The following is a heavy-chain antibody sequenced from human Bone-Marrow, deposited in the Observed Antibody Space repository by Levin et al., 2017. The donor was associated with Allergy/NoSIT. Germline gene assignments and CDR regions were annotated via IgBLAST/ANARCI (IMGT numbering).Heavy chain of an antibody. J-gene: IGHJ3*02. CDR1: GFTFGNYA. Sequence: GGSLRLSCAASGFTFGNYAMNWVRQAPGKGLEWVSTISGDGVTIYYADSVKGRFTVSRDNSKNTVYLQMNSLRAEDTALYYCAKAHYGSGSSLDSFDIWGQGTVVTVSS. CDR3: AKAHYGSGSSLDSFDI. V-gene: IGHV3-23*01. CDR2: ISGDGVTI. D-gene: IGHD3-10*01.